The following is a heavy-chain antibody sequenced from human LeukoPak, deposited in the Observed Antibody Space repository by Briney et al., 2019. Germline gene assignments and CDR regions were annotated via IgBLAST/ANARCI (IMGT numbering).Heavy chain of an antibody. Sequence: GESLKISCKAFGYRFTNYWIGWVRQMPGKGLEWMVIIYPGDSETRYSPSFQGQVTISADKSISTTYLQWSSLKASDTAMYYCARALRTGQGDYVPVLWGQGTLVTVSS. J-gene: IGHJ4*02. D-gene: IGHD4-17*01. CDR3: ARALRTGQGDYVPVL. V-gene: IGHV5-51*01. CDR2: IYPGDSET. CDR1: GYRFTNYW.